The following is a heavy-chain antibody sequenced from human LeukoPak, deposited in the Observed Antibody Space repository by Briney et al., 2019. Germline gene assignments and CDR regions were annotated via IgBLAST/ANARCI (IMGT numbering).Heavy chain of an antibody. J-gene: IGHJ3*02. D-gene: IGHD3-22*01. CDR3: ARGGRGSAAVVAPRSFDI. Sequence: PGGSLRLSCAASGFTFSSYWMNWVRQAPGKGLVWVSRIASDGSSTTYADSVKGRFSISRDNAKNTLYLQMNSLRVEDTALYYCARGGRGSAAVVAPRSFDIWGQGTMVTVSS. CDR1: GFTFSSYW. CDR2: IASDGSST. V-gene: IGHV3-74*01.